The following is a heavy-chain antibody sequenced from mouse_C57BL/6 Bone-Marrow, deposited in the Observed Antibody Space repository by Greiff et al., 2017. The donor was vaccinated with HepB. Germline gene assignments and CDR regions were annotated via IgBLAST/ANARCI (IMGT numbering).Heavy chain of an antibody. D-gene: IGHD1-1*01. V-gene: IGHV7-3*01. CDR3: ARYLRGLFDY. CDR2: IRNKANGYTT. Sequence: EVKVEESGGGLVQPGGSLSLSCAASGFTFTDYYMSWVRQPPGKALEWLGFIRNKANGYTTEYSASVKGRFTISRDNSQSILYLQMNALRAEDSATYYCARYLRGLFDYWGQGTTLTVSS. J-gene: IGHJ2*01. CDR1: GFTFTDYY.